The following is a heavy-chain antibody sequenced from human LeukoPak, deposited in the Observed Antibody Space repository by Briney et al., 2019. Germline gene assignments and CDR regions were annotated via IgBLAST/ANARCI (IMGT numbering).Heavy chain of an antibody. J-gene: IGHJ4*02. CDR2: INPNSGST. Sequence: ASVKVSCKASGYTFTGYYMHWVRQAPGQGLEWMGWINPNSGSTNYAQKFQGRVTMTRDTSISTAYMELSRLRSDDTAVYYCARGVGYSNYEDYWGQGTLVTVSS. D-gene: IGHD4-11*01. CDR3: ARGVGYSNYEDY. V-gene: IGHV1-2*02. CDR1: GYTFTGYY.